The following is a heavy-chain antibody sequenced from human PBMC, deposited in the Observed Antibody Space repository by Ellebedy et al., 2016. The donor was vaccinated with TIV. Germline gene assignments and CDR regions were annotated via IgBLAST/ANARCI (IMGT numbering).Heavy chain of an antibody. CDR2: IKQDGSET. D-gene: IGHD6-19*01. CDR3: ARDQWLGRAYYFDY. Sequence: GESLKISCAASGFTFSNYWMSWVRQAPGEGLEWVANIKQDGSETYYVDSVKGRFSISRDNAKKSLYLQMNSLRDEDTALYYCARDQWLGRAYYFDYWGQGTLVTVSS. V-gene: IGHV3-7*01. J-gene: IGHJ4*01. CDR1: GFTFSNYW.